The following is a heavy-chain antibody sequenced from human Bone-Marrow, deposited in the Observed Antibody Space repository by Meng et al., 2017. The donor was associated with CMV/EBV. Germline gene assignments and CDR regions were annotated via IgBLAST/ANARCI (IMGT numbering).Heavy chain of an antibody. D-gene: IGHD2-2*02. CDR3: ARVRCSSTSCYTFYY. Sequence: SETLSLTCTVSGRSISSSSYYWGWIRQPPGKGLEWIGSIYYSGSTYYNPSLKSRVTISVDTSKNQFSLKLSSVTAADKAVYCCARVRCSSTSCYTFYYWVQGTLVTVSS. J-gene: IGHJ4*02. V-gene: IGHV4-39*07. CDR1: GRSISSSSYY. CDR2: IYYSGST.